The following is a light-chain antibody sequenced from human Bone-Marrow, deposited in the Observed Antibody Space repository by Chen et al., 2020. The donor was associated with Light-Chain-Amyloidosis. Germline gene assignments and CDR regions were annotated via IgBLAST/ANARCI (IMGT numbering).Light chain of an antibody. CDR2: ENS. J-gene: IGLJ3*02. CDR1: NIGSTS. V-gene: IGLV3-21*02. Sequence: SYVLTQPSSVSVAPGQTATIACGGNNIGSTSVHWYQQTPGQAPLLVVYENSDRPSGIPERWSGGNYVNTATLTIGRGEAGEEADYYGQVWDRSSDRPVFGGGTKLT. CDR3: QVWDRSSDRPV.